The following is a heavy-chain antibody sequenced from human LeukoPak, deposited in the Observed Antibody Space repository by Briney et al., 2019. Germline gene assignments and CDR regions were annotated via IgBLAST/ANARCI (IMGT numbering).Heavy chain of an antibody. CDR1: GYTFTSYG. J-gene: IGHJ6*03. CDR2: INPNSGGT. CDR3: ARDLRLAAADSFYYYYYYMDV. D-gene: IGHD6-13*01. V-gene: IGHV1-2*02. Sequence: ASVKVSCKASGYTFTSYGISWVRQAPGQGLEWMGWINPNSGGTNYAQKFQGRVTMTRDTSISTAYMELSRLRSDDTAVYYCARDLRLAAADSFYYYYYYMDVWGKGTTVTISS.